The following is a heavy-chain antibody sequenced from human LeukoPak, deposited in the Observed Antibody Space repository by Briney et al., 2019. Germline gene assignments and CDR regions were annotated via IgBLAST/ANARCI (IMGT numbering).Heavy chain of an antibody. Sequence: PSETLSLTCTVSGGSISSNNYYWGWIRQPPGKGLEWIGTIYYSGTTYYNPSLESRVTVSVDTSKNQFSLKLSPVTAADTAVYYCARHGRYSGNYSFDQWGQGTLVTVTS. J-gene: IGHJ5*02. CDR3: ARHGRYSGNYSFDQ. D-gene: IGHD1-26*01. V-gene: IGHV4-39*01. CDR1: GGSISSNNYY. CDR2: IYYSGTT.